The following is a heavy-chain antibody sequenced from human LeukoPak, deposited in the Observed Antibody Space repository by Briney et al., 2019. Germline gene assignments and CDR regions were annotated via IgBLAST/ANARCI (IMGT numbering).Heavy chain of an antibody. CDR1: GYFISSGYY. Sequence: PSETLSLTCAVSGYFISSGYYWGWIRQPPGKGLEWIARIDRTGNRYYNPPLKSRVTISVDTSKNQLSLDLTSLTAADTLICLRAEVENYYGLGSFGASHYYYMDVWGKGTTVTVSS. CDR3: AEVENYYGLGSFGASHYYYMDV. J-gene: IGHJ6*03. V-gene: IGHV4-38-2*01. CDR2: IDRTGNR. D-gene: IGHD3-10*01.